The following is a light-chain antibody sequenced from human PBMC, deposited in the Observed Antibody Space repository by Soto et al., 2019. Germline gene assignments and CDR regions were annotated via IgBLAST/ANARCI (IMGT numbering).Light chain of an antibody. CDR2: DVN. CDR1: SSDVGAYIF. CDR3: VSFAGGTYV. J-gene: IGLJ1*01. Sequence: LTQPPSASGSPGQSVTISCTGTSSDVGAYIFVSWYQQHPGKAPKLMVYDVNRRPPGVPDRFFGSKSGNTASLTVSGLQAEDEADYYCVSFAGGTYVFGTGTKLTVL. V-gene: IGLV2-8*01.